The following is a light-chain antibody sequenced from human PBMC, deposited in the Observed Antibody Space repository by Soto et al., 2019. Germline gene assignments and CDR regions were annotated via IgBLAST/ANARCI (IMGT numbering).Light chain of an antibody. J-gene: IGLJ3*02. CDR1: PGAVTSGYY. CDR2: RTS. Sequence: QAVVTQEPSLTVSPGGTVPLPCALTPGAVTSGYYPNWFQRKPGQALRTLIYRTSNKHPWTPARFSGSLLGGKAALTLSGVQPEDEADYYCVLLYGGAWVFGGGTKVTVL. CDR3: VLLYGGAWV. V-gene: IGLV7-43*01.